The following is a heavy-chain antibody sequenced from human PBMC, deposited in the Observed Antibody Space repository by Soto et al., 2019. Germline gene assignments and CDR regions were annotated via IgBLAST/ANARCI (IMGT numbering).Heavy chain of an antibody. CDR2: IYYSGST. CDR1: GGSISSYY. CDR3: ARVRPGYGDYFDY. V-gene: IGHV4-59*01. D-gene: IGHD4-17*01. Sequence: PSETLSLTCTVSGGSISSYYWSWIRQPPGKGLEWIGYIYYSGSTNYNPSLKSRVTISVDTSKNQFSLKLSSVTAADTAVYYCARVRPGYGDYFDYWGQGTLVTVSS. J-gene: IGHJ4*02.